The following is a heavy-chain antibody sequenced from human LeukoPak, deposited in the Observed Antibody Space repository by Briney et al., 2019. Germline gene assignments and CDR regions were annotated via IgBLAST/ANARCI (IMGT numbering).Heavy chain of an antibody. CDR3: AKDRHQYYDSSGYYFDY. V-gene: IGHV3-30*02. CDR2: IRYDGSNT. CDR1: GFTFSSYD. Sequence: PGGSLRLSCAASGFTFSSYDMHWVRQAPGKGLEWVAFIRYDGSNTYYADSVKGRFTISRDNSKNTLYLQMNSLRAEDTAVYYCAKDRHQYYDSSGYYFDYWGQGTLVTVSS. J-gene: IGHJ4*02. D-gene: IGHD3-22*01.